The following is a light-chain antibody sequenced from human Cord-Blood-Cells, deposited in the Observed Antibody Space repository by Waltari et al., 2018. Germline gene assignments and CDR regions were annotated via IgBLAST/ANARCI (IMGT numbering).Light chain of an antibody. Sequence: QSALTQPPSASGSPVQSVTISCTGTSSYVVGSNYVSWYQQHPGKAPKPMIYEVSKRPSGVPDRFSGSKSGNTASLTVSGLQAEDEADYYCSSYAGSNNLVFGGGTKLTVL. V-gene: IGLV2-8*01. J-gene: IGLJ2*01. CDR1: SSYVVGSNY. CDR3: SSYAGSNNLV. CDR2: EVS.